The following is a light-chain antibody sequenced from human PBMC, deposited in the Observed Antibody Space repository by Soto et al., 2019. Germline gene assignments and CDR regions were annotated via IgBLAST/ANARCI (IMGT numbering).Light chain of an antibody. CDR1: QDIRNY. V-gene: IGKV1-33*01. J-gene: IGKJ4*01. Sequence: DIQMTQSPSSLSASVGDRVTITCQASQDIRNYLNWYQQKPGKAPNLLIYDASNLRAGVPSRFSGSGSATEFTFTISSLQPEDIATYYCQHYDHLPPLSFGGGTKAEIQ. CDR2: DAS. CDR3: QHYDHLPPLS.